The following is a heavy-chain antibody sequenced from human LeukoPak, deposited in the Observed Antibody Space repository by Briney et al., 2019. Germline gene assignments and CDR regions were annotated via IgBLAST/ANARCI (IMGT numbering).Heavy chain of an antibody. D-gene: IGHD1-26*01. CDR1: VLTFSSYS. CDR2: ISSSSSTI. J-gene: IGHJ3*02. V-gene: IGHV3-48*01. Sequence: TGGSLRLSCAPSVLTFSSYSMNCVRQAPGEGLEWVSYISSSSSTIYYADSVKGRFTISRDNAKNSLYLQMNSLRAEDTAVYYCAREIGSYYAFDIWGQGTMVTVSS. CDR3: AREIGSYYAFDI.